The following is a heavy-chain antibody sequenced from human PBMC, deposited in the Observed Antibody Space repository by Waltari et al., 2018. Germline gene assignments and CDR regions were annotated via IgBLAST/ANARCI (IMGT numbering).Heavy chain of an antibody. CDR3: TRNPGY. Sequence: EVQLVNSVAGLVQPGESMRLSCAASDSSPDYWLDWVRQAPGKGLVWVSRMKTDGTSITYADSVKGRFTISRDSAKNTYYLQMNSLRAEDTAVYYCTRNPGYWGQGTLVTVSS. J-gene: IGHJ4*02. CDR1: DSSPDYW. V-gene: IGHV3-74*03. CDR2: MKTDGTSI.